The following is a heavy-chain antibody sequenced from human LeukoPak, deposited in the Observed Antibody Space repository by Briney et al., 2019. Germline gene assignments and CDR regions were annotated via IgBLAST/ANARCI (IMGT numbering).Heavy chain of an antibody. CDR3: AREWAAAGATNWFDP. Sequence: ASVKVSCKASGYTFTGYYMHWVRQAPGQGLEWMGWINPNSGGTNYAQTFQGRVTMTRDTSISTAYMELSRLRSDDTAVYYCAREWAAAGATNWFDPWGQGTLVTVSS. V-gene: IGHV1-2*02. CDR1: GYTFTGYY. CDR2: INPNSGGT. D-gene: IGHD6-13*01. J-gene: IGHJ5*02.